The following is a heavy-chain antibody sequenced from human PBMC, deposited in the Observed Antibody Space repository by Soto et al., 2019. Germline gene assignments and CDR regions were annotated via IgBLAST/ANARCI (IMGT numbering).Heavy chain of an antibody. CDR2: IYYSGST. CDR1: VGSISSGGYY. J-gene: IGHJ4*02. V-gene: IGHV4-31*03. D-gene: IGHD3-22*01. Sequence: SETLSLTCTVSVGSISSGGYYWSWIRQHPWKGLEWIGYIYYSGSTYYNPSLKSRVTISVDTSKNQFSLKLSSVTAADTAVYYCAREVDYYDSSGYYNDYWGQGTLCSVSS. CDR3: AREVDYYDSSGYYNDY.